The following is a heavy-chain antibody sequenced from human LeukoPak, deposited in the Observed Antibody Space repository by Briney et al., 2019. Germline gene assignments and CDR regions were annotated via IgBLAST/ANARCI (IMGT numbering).Heavy chain of an antibody. D-gene: IGHD1-1*01. CDR1: GFTFSSYS. CDR3: ARFAYGTGYVDY. Sequence: PGGSLRLSCAASGFTFSSYSMNWVRQAPGKGLEWVSSISSSSSYIYYADSVKGRFTISRDNAKNSLYLQMNSLRAEDTAVYYCARFAYGTGYVDYWGQGTLVTVSS. V-gene: IGHV3-21*01. CDR2: ISSSSSYI. J-gene: IGHJ4*02.